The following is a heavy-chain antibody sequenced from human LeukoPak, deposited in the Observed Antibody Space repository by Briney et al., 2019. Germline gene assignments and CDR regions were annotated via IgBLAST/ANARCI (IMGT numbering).Heavy chain of an antibody. V-gene: IGHV1-18*01. J-gene: IGHJ3*02. Sequence: ASVKVSCKASGYTFTSYGISWVRQAPGQGLEWMGWISAYNGNTKYAQKLQGRVTMTTDTSTRTAYMELRSLRSDDTAVYYCARAQYYYDSSDDDAFDIWGQGTMVTVSS. D-gene: IGHD3-22*01. CDR1: GYTFTSYG. CDR3: ARAQYYYDSSDDDAFDI. CDR2: ISAYNGNT.